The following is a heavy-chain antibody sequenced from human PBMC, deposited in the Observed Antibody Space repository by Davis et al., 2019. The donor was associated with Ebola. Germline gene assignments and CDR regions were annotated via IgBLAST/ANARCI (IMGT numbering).Heavy chain of an antibody. CDR3: ARDFGSWSSVGMDV. CDR1: GFTVSTKF. Sequence: GGSLRLSCAASGFTVSTKFMGWVRQAPGKGLEWVSVIFADGSTYDTDSVKGRFTISRDNSKNTLYLQMNSLRAEDTAVYYCARDFGSWSSVGMDVWGQGTTVTVSS. D-gene: IGHD6-13*01. J-gene: IGHJ6*02. V-gene: IGHV3-53*05. CDR2: IFADGST.